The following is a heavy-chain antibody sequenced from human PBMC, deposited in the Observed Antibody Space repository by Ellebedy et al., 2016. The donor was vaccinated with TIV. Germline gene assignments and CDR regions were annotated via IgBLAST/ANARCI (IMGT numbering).Heavy chain of an antibody. V-gene: IGHV3-48*02. D-gene: IGHD4-23*01. Sequence: GGSLRLXXAASGFTFSSYSMNWVRQAPGKGLEWVSAISGSGGSTYYADSVKGRFTISRDNAKNSLYLQMNSLRDEDTAVYYCAREGNGGNSVVSDYWGQGTLVTVSS. CDR2: ISGSGGST. CDR3: AREGNGGNSVVSDY. J-gene: IGHJ4*02. CDR1: GFTFSSYS.